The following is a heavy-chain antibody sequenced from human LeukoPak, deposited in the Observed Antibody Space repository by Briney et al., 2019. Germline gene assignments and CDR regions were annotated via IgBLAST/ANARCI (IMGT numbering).Heavy chain of an antibody. Sequence: ASVKVSCKTSGYSFTNYGITWVRQAPGQGLEWMGWISGYNSKPFYAQNFQGRVTMTTDTSTSTVYMEVRSLRSDDTAVYYCARESLRNWYSSSWGRSYDAFDIWGQGTMVTVSS. CDR1: GYSFTNYG. V-gene: IGHV1-18*01. CDR2: ISGYNSKP. D-gene: IGHD6-13*01. J-gene: IGHJ3*02. CDR3: ARESLRNWYSSSWGRSYDAFDI.